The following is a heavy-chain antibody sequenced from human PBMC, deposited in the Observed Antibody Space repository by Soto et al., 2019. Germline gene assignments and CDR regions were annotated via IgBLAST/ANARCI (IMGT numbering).Heavy chain of an antibody. J-gene: IGHJ3*02. CDR3: AKPYSSAWAGGDGFDI. CDR1: GFTFSSYA. D-gene: IGHD6-19*01. V-gene: IGHV3-30*18. CDR2: ISSDGSNK. Sequence: QVQLVESGGGVVQPERSLRLSCVASGFTFSSYAMHWIRQAPGKGLEWVALISSDGSNKDYADSVKGRFTISRDNSKNTLFLQMISLRAEDTAVYYCAKPYSSAWAGGDGFDIWGQGTMVTVSS.